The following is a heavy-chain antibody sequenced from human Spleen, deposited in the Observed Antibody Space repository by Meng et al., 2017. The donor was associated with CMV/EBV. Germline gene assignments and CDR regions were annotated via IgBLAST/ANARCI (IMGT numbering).Heavy chain of an antibody. CDR3: ARVIPRNIAPRWFLDY. Sequence: ASVKVSCKASGYTFTSYGISWVRQAPGQGLEWMGWISAYNGNTNYAQKLQGRVTMTTDTSTSTAYMELRSLRSDDTAVYYCARVIPRNIAPRWFLDYWGQGTPVTVSS. CDR2: ISAYNGNT. CDR1: GYTFTSYG. V-gene: IGHV1-18*01. D-gene: IGHD4-23*01. J-gene: IGHJ4*02.